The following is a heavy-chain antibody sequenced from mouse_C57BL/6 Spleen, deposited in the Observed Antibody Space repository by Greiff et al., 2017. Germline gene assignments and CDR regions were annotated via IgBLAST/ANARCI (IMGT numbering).Heavy chain of an antibody. D-gene: IGHD3-1*01. CDR1: GYTFTDYY. CDR3: ARMGTSGYYAMDF. V-gene: IGHV1-84*01. Sequence: QVQLKQSGPELVKPGASVKISCKASGYTFTDYYINWVKQRPGKGLEWIGWISPGSGNTKYNEKFKGKATLTVDTSSSTAYMQLSILTSDDSSVYFCARMGTSGYYAMDFWGQGTSVTVSS. J-gene: IGHJ4*01. CDR2: ISPGSGNT.